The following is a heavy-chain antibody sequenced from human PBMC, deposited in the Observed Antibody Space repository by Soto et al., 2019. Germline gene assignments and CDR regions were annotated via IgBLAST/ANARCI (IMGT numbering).Heavy chain of an antibody. CDR1: GFTVSRNY. J-gene: IGHJ4*02. CDR2: IHSGGST. V-gene: IGHV3-66*01. CDR3: ERESKDSSGWYDY. Sequence: EVQLVESGGGLVQPGGSLRLSCAASGFTVSRNYMSWVRQAPGKGLEWVSVIHSGGSTYYADSVKGRFTISRDNAKNTLYLQMNSLRAEDTAVYYCERESKDSSGWYDYWGQGTLVTVSS. D-gene: IGHD6-19*01.